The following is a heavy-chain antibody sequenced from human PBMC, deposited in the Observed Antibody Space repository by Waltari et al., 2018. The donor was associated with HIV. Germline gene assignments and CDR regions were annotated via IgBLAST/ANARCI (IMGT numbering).Heavy chain of an antibody. V-gene: IGHV7-4-1*02. D-gene: IGHD6-19*01. CDR2: SNTNTVTP. Sequence: VHLVQSGSELKKPGASVTISCKASGYSLTTYALTWVRLAPGRGLEWRVWSNTNTVTPTYAHGFTGRFVLAVETSVSTAYLQINSLKSEDTAVYYCARRDGNGWVYHDYWGQGSLVTVSS. CDR3: ARRDGNGWVYHDY. CDR1: GYSLTTYA. J-gene: IGHJ4*02.